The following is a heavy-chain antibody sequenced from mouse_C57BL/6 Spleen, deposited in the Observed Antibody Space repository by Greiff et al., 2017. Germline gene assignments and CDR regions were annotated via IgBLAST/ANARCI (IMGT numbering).Heavy chain of an antibody. J-gene: IGHJ3*01. CDR2: IDPENGDT. CDR1: GFNIKDDY. Sequence: VQLKESGAELVRPGASVKLSCTASGFNIKDDYMHWVKQRPEQGLEWIGWIDPENGDTEYASKFQGKATITADTSSNTAYLQLSSLTSEDTAVYYCTTRGPYYSNYGFFAYWGQGTLVTVSA. D-gene: IGHD2-5*01. V-gene: IGHV14-4*01. CDR3: TTRGPYYSNYGFFAY.